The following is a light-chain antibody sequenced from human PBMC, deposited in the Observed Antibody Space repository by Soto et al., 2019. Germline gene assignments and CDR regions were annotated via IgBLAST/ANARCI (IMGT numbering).Light chain of an antibody. J-gene: IGLJ1*01. V-gene: IGLV2-14*01. CDR1: SSDVGAHNF. Sequence: QSVLTQPASVSGSPGQAITISCSGSSSDVGAHNFVSWYQHHPGKAPKLMIYEVSNRPSGVSNRFSGSKSGNTASLTISGLQAEDEADYYCNSYTSSNTYVFGSGTKVTDL. CDR3: NSYTSSNTYV. CDR2: EVS.